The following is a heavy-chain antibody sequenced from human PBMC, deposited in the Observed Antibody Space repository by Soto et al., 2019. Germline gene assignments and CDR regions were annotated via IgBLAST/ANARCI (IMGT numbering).Heavy chain of an antibody. Sequence: VGSLRLSCAASGFTFNNYAMSWVRQAPGKGLEWVSGISGSGTYTYFADSVRGRFTISRDNSKNTLFLQMSSLRAEDTAIYYCAKSASGYYKLIDYWGQGTLVTVSS. CDR3: AKSASGYYKLIDY. V-gene: IGHV3-23*01. D-gene: IGHD5-12*01. CDR1: GFTFNNYA. J-gene: IGHJ4*02. CDR2: ISGSGTYT.